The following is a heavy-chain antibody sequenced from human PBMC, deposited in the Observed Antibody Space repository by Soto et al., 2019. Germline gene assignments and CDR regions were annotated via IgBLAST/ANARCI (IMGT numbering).Heavy chain of an antibody. CDR1: GFSFSSYS. V-gene: IGHV3-21*01. CDR3: ARDPSPLWEADQYFQH. Sequence: EVQLVESGGGLVKPGGSLRLTCAASGFSFSSYSMKWVRQAPGKGLECISSISSSSSYIYYADSVKGRFTISRDNAKNSLYLQMNRLRTEDTAVYYCARDPSPLWEADQYFQHWGQGTLVTVSS. CDR2: ISSSSSYI. D-gene: IGHD3-10*01. J-gene: IGHJ1*01.